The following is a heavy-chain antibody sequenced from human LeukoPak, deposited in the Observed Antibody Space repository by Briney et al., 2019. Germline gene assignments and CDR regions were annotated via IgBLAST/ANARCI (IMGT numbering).Heavy chain of an antibody. CDR3: ARVRASGYCSGGSCETDHDAFDI. CDR1: GFTFSSYA. CDR2: ISSNGGST. Sequence: PGGSLRLSCAASGFTFSSYAMHWVRQAPGKGLEYVSAISSNGGSTYYANSVKGRFTISRDNSKNTLYLQMGSLRAEDMAVYYCARVRASGYCSGGSCETDHDAFDIWGQGTMVTVSS. J-gene: IGHJ3*02. V-gene: IGHV3-64*01. D-gene: IGHD2-15*01.